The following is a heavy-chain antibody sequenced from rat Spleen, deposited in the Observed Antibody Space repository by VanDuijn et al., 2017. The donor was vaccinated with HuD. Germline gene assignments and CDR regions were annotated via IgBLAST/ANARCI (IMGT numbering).Heavy chain of an antibody. CDR2: ISSTGGST. CDR3: TRVYGYYFDY. Sequence: EVQLVESGGGLVQPGRSLKLSCAASGFTFSSFRMAWVSQAPKKGLEWVASISSTGGSTYYPDSVKGRFTISRDNAKSTLYLQMNSLRSEDTATYYCTRVYGYYFDYWGQGVMVTVSS. J-gene: IGHJ2*01. V-gene: IGHV5-46*01. CDR1: GFTFSSFR. D-gene: IGHD1-7*01.